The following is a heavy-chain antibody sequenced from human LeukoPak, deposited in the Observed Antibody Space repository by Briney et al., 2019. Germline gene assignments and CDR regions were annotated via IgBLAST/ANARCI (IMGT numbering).Heavy chain of an antibody. D-gene: IGHD4/OR15-4a*01. CDR3: ARQMTIGWPDEGPFDN. CDR2: VSYGGTT. J-gene: IGHJ4*02. Sequence: PSETLSLTCTVSGGSTSSRSYYWGWIRQPPGKGPAWIGSVSYGGTTYYNPSLKSRVTISIDTSYNQVSLTLSSVTAADTAVYYCARQMTIGWPDEGPFDNWGQGALVTVSS. V-gene: IGHV4-39*01. CDR1: GGSTSSRSYY.